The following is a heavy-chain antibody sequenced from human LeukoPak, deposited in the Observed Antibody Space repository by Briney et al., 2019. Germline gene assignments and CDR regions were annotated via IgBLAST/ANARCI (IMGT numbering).Heavy chain of an antibody. CDR1: GFTFSSYA. Sequence: GGSLRLSCAASGFTFSSYAMSWVRQAPGKGLEWVSAISGSGGSTYHADPVKGRFTISRDNSKNTLYLQMNSLRAEDTAVYYCAKGSSSGYLWAFDIWGQGTMVTVSS. CDR2: ISGSGGST. CDR3: AKGSSSGYLWAFDI. D-gene: IGHD3-22*01. J-gene: IGHJ3*02. V-gene: IGHV3-23*01.